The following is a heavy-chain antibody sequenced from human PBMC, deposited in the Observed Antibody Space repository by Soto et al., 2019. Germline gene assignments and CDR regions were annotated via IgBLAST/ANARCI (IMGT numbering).Heavy chain of an antibody. Sequence: SETLSLTCAVPGVSISSGNWWTWVRQTPQRGLEYIGEIFHDGTANYYPSFERRVAISVDTSKNQFSLKLTSVTAADTAIYFCARLVYDTRLNYMYFDFWGQGALVTVS. CDR1: GVSISSGNW. V-gene: IGHV4-4*02. CDR2: IFHDGTA. CDR3: ARLVYDTRLNYMYFDF. D-gene: IGHD3-10*01. J-gene: IGHJ4*02.